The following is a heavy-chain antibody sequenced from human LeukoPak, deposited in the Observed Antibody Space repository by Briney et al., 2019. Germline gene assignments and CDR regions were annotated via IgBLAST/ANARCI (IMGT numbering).Heavy chain of an antibody. V-gene: IGHV4-34*01. CDR3: ARGSGWYTSVYY. CDR1: GGSFSGYY. Sequence: SETLSLTCAVYGGSFSGYYWSWIRQPPGKGLEWIGEINHSGSTNYNPSLKSRVTISADTSKNQFSLKLSSVTAADTAVYYCARGSGWYTSVYYWGQGTLVTVSS. D-gene: IGHD6-19*01. CDR2: INHSGST. J-gene: IGHJ4*02.